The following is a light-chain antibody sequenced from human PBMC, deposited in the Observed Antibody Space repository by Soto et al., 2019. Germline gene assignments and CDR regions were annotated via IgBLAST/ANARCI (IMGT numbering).Light chain of an antibody. CDR3: QHYNSYSEA. V-gene: IGKV1-5*03. CDR2: KAS. J-gene: IGKJ1*01. Sequence: DIQMTQSPSALSASVGDSVTITCRASQSITTWLAWYQQRPGKAPKLLIYKASTLKSGVPSRFRGSGSGTEFTLTISSLQPDDFETYYCQHYNSYSEAFGQGTKVDIK. CDR1: QSITTW.